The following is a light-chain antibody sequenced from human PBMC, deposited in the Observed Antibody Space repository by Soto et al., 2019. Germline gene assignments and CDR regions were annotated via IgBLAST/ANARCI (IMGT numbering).Light chain of an antibody. J-gene: IGKJ4*01. CDR1: QGISSY. V-gene: IGKV1-9*01. Sequence: DIQLTQSPSFLSASVGDRVTITCRASQGISSYLAWYQQKPGTAPKLLIYAASTLQSGVPPRFSGSGSGTEFTLTISSLQPEDFATYYCQQLNSYPLTFGGGTKVEIK. CDR2: AAS. CDR3: QQLNSYPLT.